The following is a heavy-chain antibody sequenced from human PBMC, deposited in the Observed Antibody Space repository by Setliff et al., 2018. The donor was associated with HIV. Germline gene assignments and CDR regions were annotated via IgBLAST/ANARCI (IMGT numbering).Heavy chain of an antibody. CDR3: ARDPSFYDSSGYYYYYFDY. D-gene: IGHD3-22*01. Sequence: WASVKVSCKASRSTFNSHTINWVRQAPGQGLDWMGWINPNSGGTNYAQKFQGRVTMTRDTSISTAYMEVSRLRSDDTAVFYCARDPSFYDSSGYYYYYFDYWGQGTLVTVSS. V-gene: IGHV1-2*02. CDR1: RSTFNSHT. J-gene: IGHJ4*02. CDR2: INPNSGGT.